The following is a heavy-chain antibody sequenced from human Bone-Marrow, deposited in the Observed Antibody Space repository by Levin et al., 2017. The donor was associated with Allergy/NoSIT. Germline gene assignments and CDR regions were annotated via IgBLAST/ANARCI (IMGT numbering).Heavy chain of an antibody. J-gene: IGHJ3*01. CDR3: AKAYSGGWLDDPFDF. D-gene: IGHD6-19*01. CDR2: ISWNSVSI. V-gene: IGHV3-9*01. Sequence: PGGSLRLSCAASGFRFDDYAMHWVRQAPGKGLEWVSGISWNSVSIDYADSVKGRFTISRDNAKNSLFLQMNSLRPEDTAFYYCAKAYSGGWLDDPFDFWGLGTMVTVSS. CDR1: GFRFDDYA.